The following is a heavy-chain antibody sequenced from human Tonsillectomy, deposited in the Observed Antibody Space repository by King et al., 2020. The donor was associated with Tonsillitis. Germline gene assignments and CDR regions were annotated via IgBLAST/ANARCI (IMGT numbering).Heavy chain of an antibody. CDR3: AWGETGAVDVPSFGNMAV. J-gene: IGHJ6*03. Sequence: VQLVESGAEVKTPGSSVTVSCKASGGSLRNYAFSWVRQAPGQGLEWMGGIIPLSGMTQYAQKFQGRVTITADKRTRVSDMDLSSLRSDDTATYYCAWGETGAVDVPSFGNMAVWGKGTTVTVSS. CDR2: IIPLSGMT. D-gene: IGHD1-1*01. V-gene: IGHV1-69*17. CDR1: GGSLRNYA.